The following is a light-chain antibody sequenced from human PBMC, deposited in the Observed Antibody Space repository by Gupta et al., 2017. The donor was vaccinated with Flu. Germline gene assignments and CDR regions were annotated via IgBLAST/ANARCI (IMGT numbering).Light chain of an antibody. CDR1: LSVLYSSNNKNY. J-gene: IGKJ2*03. V-gene: IGKV4-1*01. CDR3: QQYYDSPYS. CDR2: WAS. Sequence: DIVMTQSPDSLAVSLGERATINCKSSLSVLYSSNNKNYLAWYQQKPGQPPKLLIYWASTRESGVPGRFSGSGTGTDVTLTISSLQAEDVAVYYCQQYYDSPYSFGQGTKLEIK.